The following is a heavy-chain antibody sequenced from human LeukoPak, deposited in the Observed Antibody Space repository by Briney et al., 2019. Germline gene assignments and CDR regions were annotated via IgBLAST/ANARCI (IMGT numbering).Heavy chain of an antibody. CDR3: ARWLGGTTRGYYYYYMDV. CDR2: AYSGGTT. D-gene: IGHD1-7*01. Sequence: PAESLRLSCAASGFTVSSNYMSCVRHPGKGGLGWVSVAYSGGTTYNANSVRGRFTFSRDNSKNTLYLPMNSLRAEATAVYYCARWLGGTTRGYYYYYMDVWGKGNTVIVSS. V-gene: IGHV3-66*02. CDR1: GFTVSSNY. J-gene: IGHJ6*03.